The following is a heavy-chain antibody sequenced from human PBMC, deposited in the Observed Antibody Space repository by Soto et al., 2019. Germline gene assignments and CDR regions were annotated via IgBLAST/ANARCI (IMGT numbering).Heavy chain of an antibody. V-gene: IGHV5-51*01. CDR3: ARHRRYCSSTSCYLRNYYYGMDV. Sequence: GESLKISCKGSGYSFTSYWIGWVRQMPGKGLEWMGIIYPGDSDTRYSPSFQGQVTISADKSISNAYLQWSSLKASDTAMYYCARHRRYCSSTSCYLRNYYYGMDVWGQGTTVTVSS. CDR2: IYPGDSDT. J-gene: IGHJ6*02. D-gene: IGHD2-2*01. CDR1: GYSFTSYW.